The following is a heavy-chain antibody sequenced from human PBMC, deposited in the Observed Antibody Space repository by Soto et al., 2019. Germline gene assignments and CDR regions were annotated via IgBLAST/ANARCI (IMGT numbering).Heavy chain of an antibody. CDR2: ISGSGGST. CDR1: GFTFSSYA. D-gene: IGHD3-22*01. V-gene: IGHV3-23*01. Sequence: GGSLRLSCAASGFTFSSYAMSWVRQAPGKGLEWVSAISGSGGSTYYADSVKGRFTISRDNSKNTLYLQMDSLRAEDTAVYYCARVPTYYDSSGYFGYWGQGTMVTVSS. CDR3: ARVPTYYDSSGYFGY. J-gene: IGHJ4*02.